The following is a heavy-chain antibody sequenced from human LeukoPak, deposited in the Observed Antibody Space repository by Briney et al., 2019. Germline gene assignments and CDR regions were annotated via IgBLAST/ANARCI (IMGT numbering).Heavy chain of an antibody. CDR2: IYHSGST. J-gene: IGHJ4*02. V-gene: IGHV4-38-2*02. CDR1: GYSISSGYY. CDR3: ARVGGLNKLVYYFDY. Sequence: SETLSLTCTVSGYSISSGYYRGWIRQPPGKGLECIGSIYHSGSTYYNPSLKSRVTISVDTSKNQFSLKLSSLTASDTSVYYCARVGGLNKLVYYFDYWGQGTLVTVSS. D-gene: IGHD6-6*01.